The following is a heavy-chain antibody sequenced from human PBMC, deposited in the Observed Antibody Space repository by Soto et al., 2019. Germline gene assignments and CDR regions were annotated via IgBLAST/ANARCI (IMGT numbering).Heavy chain of an antibody. CDR3: ARGEGGPRWGSIDY. V-gene: IGHV1-2*04. J-gene: IGHJ4*02. Sequence: ASVKVSCKASGYSFTGYYMHWGRQAPGQGLEWMGWINPNSGGTNYAQKFQGWVTMTRDTSISTAYMELSRLRSDDTAVYYCARGEGGPRWGSIDYWGQGTLVTVSS. D-gene: IGHD2-21*01. CDR1: GYSFTGYY. CDR2: INPNSGGT.